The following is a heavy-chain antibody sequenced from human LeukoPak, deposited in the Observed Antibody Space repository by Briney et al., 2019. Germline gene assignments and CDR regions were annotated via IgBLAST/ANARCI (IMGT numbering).Heavy chain of an antibody. J-gene: IGHJ5*02. CDR1: GGSFSGYY. CDR3: ARLGYCSGGSCYPGWFDP. V-gene: IGHV4-34*01. CDR2: INHSGST. Sequence: PSETLSLTCAVYGGSFSGYYWSWIRQPPGKGLEWIGEINHSGSTNYNPSLKSRVTISVDTSKNQFSLKLSSVTAADTAVYYCARLGYCSGGSCYPGWFDPWGQGTLVTVPS. D-gene: IGHD2-15*01.